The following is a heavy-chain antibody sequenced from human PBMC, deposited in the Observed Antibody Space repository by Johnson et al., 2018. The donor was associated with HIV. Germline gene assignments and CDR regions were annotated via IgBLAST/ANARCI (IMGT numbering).Heavy chain of an antibody. CDR2: VSYDGSNK. V-gene: IGHV3-30-3*01. J-gene: IGHJ3*02. CDR1: GFTFSDYY. Sequence: QVQLVESGEGVVQPGGSLRLSCAASGFTFSDYYMSWIRQAPGKGLEWVAVVSYDGSNKYYADSVKGRFTISRDNSKNTLYLQMNSLRAEDTAVYYCASPPAYCGGDVCYAFDIWGQGTMVTVSS. CDR3: ASPPAYCGGDVCYAFDI. D-gene: IGHD2-21*02.